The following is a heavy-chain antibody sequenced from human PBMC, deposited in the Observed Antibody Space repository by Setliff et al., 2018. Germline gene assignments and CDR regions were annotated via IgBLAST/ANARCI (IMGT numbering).Heavy chain of an antibody. CDR3: ARDQFRNSGGLYC. J-gene: IGHJ4*02. D-gene: IGHD1-7*01. CDR1: GFTFSDAY. CDR2: ISGTSSDT. V-gene: IGHV3-11*06. Sequence: PGGSLRLSCAASGFTFSDAYMSWIRQAPGKGLEWVSYISGTSSDTNYVDSVKGRFTVFRDNSKNTLYFQMSSLRPDDAAMYYCARDQFRNSGGLYCWGQGTLVTVSS.